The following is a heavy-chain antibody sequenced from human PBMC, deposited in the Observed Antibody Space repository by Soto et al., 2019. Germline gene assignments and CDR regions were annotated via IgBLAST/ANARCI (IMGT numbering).Heavy chain of an antibody. D-gene: IGHD3-3*01. CDR2: ISGSGGST. Sequence: GGSLRLSCAASGFTFSSYAMSWVRQAPGKGLEWVSAISGSGGSTYYADSVKGRFTISRDNSKYTLFLQMNSLRAEDTALYYCAKGITIFGSIYAMDVWGQGTTVTVSS. CDR3: AKGITIFGSIYAMDV. V-gene: IGHV3-23*01. CDR1: GFTFSSYA. J-gene: IGHJ6*02.